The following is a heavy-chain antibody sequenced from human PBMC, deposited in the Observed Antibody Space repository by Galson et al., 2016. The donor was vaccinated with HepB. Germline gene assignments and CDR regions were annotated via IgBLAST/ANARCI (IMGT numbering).Heavy chain of an antibody. V-gene: IGHV3-33*01. Sequence: LRLSCAGSGFSFSTYAVHWVRQTPGQGLEWVAVIWSGAIKKYYADSVEGRFTISRDDSENTVYLQINTLRVEDTAMYYCASSIAVAGIIDYWGQGTLVTVSS. CDR3: ASSIAVAGIIDY. D-gene: IGHD6-19*01. J-gene: IGHJ4*02. CDR1: GFSFSTYA. CDR2: IWSGAIKK.